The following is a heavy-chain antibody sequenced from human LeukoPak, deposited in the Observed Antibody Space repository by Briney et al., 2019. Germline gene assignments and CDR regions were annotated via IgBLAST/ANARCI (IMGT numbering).Heavy chain of an antibody. CDR2: ISYDGSNK. V-gene: IGHV3-30*18. Sequence: GRSLRLSCAASRFTFSSYGMHWVRQAPGKGLEWVAVISYDGSNKYYADSVKGRFTISRDNSKNTLYLQMNSLRAEDTAVYYCAKDPRYYDSSGYPDWGQGTLVTVSS. D-gene: IGHD3-22*01. CDR1: RFTFSSYG. J-gene: IGHJ4*02. CDR3: AKDPRYYDSSGYPD.